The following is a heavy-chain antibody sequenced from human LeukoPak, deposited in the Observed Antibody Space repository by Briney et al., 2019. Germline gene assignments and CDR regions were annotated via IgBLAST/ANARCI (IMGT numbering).Heavy chain of an antibody. V-gene: IGHV3-7*01. Sequence: GGSLRLSCAASGFTFSSYWMSWVRQAPGKGLEWVANIKQDGSEKYYMDSVKGRFTISRDNAKNSLCLQMNSLRAEDTAVYYCARDLWYSSGWYHYYYYYMDVWGKGTTVTVSS. D-gene: IGHD6-19*01. CDR2: IKQDGSEK. J-gene: IGHJ6*03. CDR3: ARDLWYSSGWYHYYYYYMDV. CDR1: GFTFSSYW.